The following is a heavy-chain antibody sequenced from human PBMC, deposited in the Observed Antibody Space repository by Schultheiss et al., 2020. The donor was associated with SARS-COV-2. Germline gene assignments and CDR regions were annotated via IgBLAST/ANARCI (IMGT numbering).Heavy chain of an antibody. CDR1: GFTFSSYA. CDR3: AKVMDDYTTWGDY. J-gene: IGHJ4*02. D-gene: IGHD3-16*01. V-gene: IGHV3-30-3*01. Sequence: GGSLRLSCAASGFTFSSYAMHWVRQAPGKGLEWVAVISYDGSNKYYADSVKGRFTISRDNSKNTLYLQMNSLRAEDTAVYYCAKVMDDYTTWGDYWGQGTLVTVSS. CDR2: ISYDGSNK.